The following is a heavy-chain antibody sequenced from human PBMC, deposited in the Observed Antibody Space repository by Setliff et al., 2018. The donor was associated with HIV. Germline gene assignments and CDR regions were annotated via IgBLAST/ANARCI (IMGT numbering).Heavy chain of an antibody. CDR3: ARDFGGYCSSMSCPGLFDP. CDR2: IIPISGTA. V-gene: IGHV1-69*05. Sequence: ASVKVSCKASGGSFSNYGMSWVRQAPGQGLEWMGGIIPISGTANYAQKFQGRVTITTDESTSTAYMELSGLRSEDTAVYYCARDFGGYCSSMSCPGLFDPWGQGTLVTVSS. CDR1: GGSFSNYG. J-gene: IGHJ5*02. D-gene: IGHD2-2*01.